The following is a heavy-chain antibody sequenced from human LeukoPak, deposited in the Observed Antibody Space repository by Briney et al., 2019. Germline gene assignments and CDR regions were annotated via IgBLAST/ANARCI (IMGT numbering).Heavy chain of an antibody. CDR2: INHSGST. J-gene: IGHJ6*03. CDR3: ARGGGYYYYYMDV. Sequence: SETLSLTCAVYGGSFSGYYWSWIRQPPGKGLEWIGEINHSGSTNYNPSLKSRVTTSVDTSKNQFSLKLSSVTAADTAVYYCARGGGYYYYYMDVWGQGTLVTVSS. CDR1: GGSFSGYY. V-gene: IGHV4-34*01.